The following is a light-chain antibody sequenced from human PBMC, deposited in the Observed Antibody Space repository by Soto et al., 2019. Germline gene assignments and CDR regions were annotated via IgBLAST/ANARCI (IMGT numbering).Light chain of an antibody. CDR1: QTITSFY. J-gene: IGKJ3*01. CDR3: QQFGGSPPRFT. Sequence: EIVLTQSPGTLSLSPGERATLSCRASQTITSFYLAWYQQKPGQAPRLLIYGTSTRATGIPDRFSGSGSGTDFTLTIRKLEPEDFAVYYCQQFGGSPPRFTFGPGTKVEVK. CDR2: GTS. V-gene: IGKV3-20*01.